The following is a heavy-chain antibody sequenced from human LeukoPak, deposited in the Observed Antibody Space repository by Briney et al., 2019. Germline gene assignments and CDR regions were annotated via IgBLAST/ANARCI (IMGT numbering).Heavy chain of an antibody. Sequence: PSETLSLTCAVSGYSISSGYYWGWIRQPPGKGLEWIGSIYHSGSTYYNPSLKSRVTISVDTSKNQFSLKLSSVTAADTAVYYCARYYDSSGYDSIPPYNWFDPWGQGTLVTVSS. CDR1: GYSISSGYY. CDR2: IYHSGST. CDR3: ARYYDSSGYDSIPPYNWFDP. D-gene: IGHD3-22*01. V-gene: IGHV4-38-2*01. J-gene: IGHJ5*02.